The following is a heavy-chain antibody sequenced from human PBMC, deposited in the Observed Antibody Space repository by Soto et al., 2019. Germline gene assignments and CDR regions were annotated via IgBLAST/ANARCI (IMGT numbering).Heavy chain of an antibody. CDR1: GYSFTIYW. J-gene: IGHJ5*02. V-gene: IGHV5-10-1*01. CDR3: ARHKCSGGSCPNWFDP. Sequence: GESLKISCNGSGYSFTIYWISLVLQMPGKGLEWMGRIDPSDSYTNYSPSFQGHVTISADKSISTAYLQWSSLKASDTAMYYCARHKCSGGSCPNWFDPWGQGTLVTVS. D-gene: IGHD2-15*01. CDR2: IDPSDSYT.